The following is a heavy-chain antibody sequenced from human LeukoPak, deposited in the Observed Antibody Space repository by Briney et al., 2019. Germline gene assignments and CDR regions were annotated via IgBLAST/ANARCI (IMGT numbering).Heavy chain of an antibody. D-gene: IGHD3-22*01. Sequence: ASVKVSCKASGYTFTGYYMHWVRQAPGQGLEWMGWINPNSGGTNYAQKFQGRVTMTRDTSISTAYMELSRLRSDDTAVYYCARATIPTYYDSSGYYGRFIDYWGQGTLVTVSS. CDR2: INPNSGGT. CDR1: GYTFTGYY. J-gene: IGHJ4*02. CDR3: ARATIPTYYDSSGYYGRFIDY. V-gene: IGHV1-2*02.